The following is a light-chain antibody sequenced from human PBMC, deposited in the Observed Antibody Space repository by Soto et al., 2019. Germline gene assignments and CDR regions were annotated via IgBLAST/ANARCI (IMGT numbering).Light chain of an antibody. CDR2: DVN. V-gene: IGLV2-11*01. CDR3: CSYAGSYTLYV. Sequence: QSVLTQPRSVSGSPGQSVTISCTGTSSDVGSYNYVSWYQQHPGKAPKLMIYDVNKRPSGVPDRFSGSKSGNTASLTISGLQAADEADYYCCSYAGSYTLYVFGTGTKLTVL. CDR1: SSDVGSYNY. J-gene: IGLJ1*01.